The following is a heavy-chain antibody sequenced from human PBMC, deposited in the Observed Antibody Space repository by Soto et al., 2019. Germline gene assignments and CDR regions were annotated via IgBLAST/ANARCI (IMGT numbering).Heavy chain of an antibody. V-gene: IGHV4-39*01. CDR3: ARQGSSCYSDSSGYHCFPGYLDY. CDR2: IYNSGST. D-gene: IGHD3-22*01. Sequence: SETLSLTCTVSGGSISSSDYYWGWIRQPPGNGLEWIGTIYNSGSTYYNPSLKSRVTISVDTSKNRFFLKLSSVTAADTAVYYCARQGSSCYSDSSGYHCFPGYLDYWGQGTLVTVSS. J-gene: IGHJ4*02. CDR1: GGSISSSDYY.